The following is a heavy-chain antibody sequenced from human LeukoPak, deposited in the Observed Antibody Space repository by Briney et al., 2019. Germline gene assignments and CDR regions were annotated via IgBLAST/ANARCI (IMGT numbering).Heavy chain of an antibody. CDR3: ARGYCSSTSCYGSVFHDAFDI. V-gene: IGHV4-4*07. D-gene: IGHD2-2*01. CDR2: IYTSGST. J-gene: IGHJ3*02. Sequence: SETLSLTCTVSGGSISSYYWSWIRQPAGKGLEWIGRIYTSGSTNYNPSLKSRVTMSVDTSKNQFSLKLSSVAAADTAVYYCARGYCSSTSCYGSVFHDAFDIWGQGTMVTVSS. CDR1: GGSISSYY.